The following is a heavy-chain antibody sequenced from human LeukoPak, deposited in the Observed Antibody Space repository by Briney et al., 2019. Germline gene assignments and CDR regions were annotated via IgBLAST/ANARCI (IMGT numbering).Heavy chain of an antibody. J-gene: IGHJ4*02. V-gene: IGHV1-2*02. CDR3: ASTNDFLTGYYNQLDY. CDR1: GYTFTGHY. Sequence: GASVKVSCKASGYTFTGHYIHWVRQAPGQGLEWMGWINPNSGGTNYAQKFQGRVAMTRDTSISTAYMELSRLRSDDRAVYYCASTNDFLTGYYNQLDYWGQGTLVTVSS. CDR2: INPNSGGT. D-gene: IGHD3-9*01.